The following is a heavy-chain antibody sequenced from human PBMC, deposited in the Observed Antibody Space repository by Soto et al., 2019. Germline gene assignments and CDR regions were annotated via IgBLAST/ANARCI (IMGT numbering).Heavy chain of an antibody. CDR2: ISGSGGST. J-gene: IGHJ4*02. CDR3: AAGGTVTRLDY. Sequence: EVQLLEYGGGLVQPGGSLRLSCTASGFTFSSYAMSWVRQAPGKGLEWVSTISGSGGSTYSADSVKGRFSISRDNSKSTLYLQMNSLRADDTAVYYCAAGGTVTRLDYWGQGTLVTVSS. V-gene: IGHV3-23*01. D-gene: IGHD4-17*01. CDR1: GFTFSSYA.